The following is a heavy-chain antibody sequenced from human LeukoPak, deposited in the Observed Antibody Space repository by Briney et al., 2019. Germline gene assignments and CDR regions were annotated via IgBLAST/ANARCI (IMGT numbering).Heavy chain of an antibody. J-gene: IGHJ5*02. CDR2: INQDGGAV. CDR1: GFTFSSYW. Sequence: GGSLRLSCAASGFTFSSYWMHWVRQAPGKGLEWVANINQDGGAVYYVDSVKGRFTISRDNAENSLYLQMDSLRVEDTAVYYCARADTGRGAIVGGTDDHLGQGTLVTVSS. V-gene: IGHV3-7*05. D-gene: IGHD1-26*01. CDR3: ARADTGRGAIVGGTDDH.